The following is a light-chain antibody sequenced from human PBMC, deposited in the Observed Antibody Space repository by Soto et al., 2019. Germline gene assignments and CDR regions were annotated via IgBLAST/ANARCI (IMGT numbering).Light chain of an antibody. J-gene: IGKJ5*01. CDR3: QQLFDSPIT. Sequence: GDRLTITCRASQSISSCLAWYQQKPGKXXQLXLYDASSLESGVPSRFSGSGYGTEFTLTISSLQPEDFATYYCQQLFDSPITFGQGKRLEI. V-gene: IGKV1-5*01. CDR1: QSISSC. CDR2: DAS.